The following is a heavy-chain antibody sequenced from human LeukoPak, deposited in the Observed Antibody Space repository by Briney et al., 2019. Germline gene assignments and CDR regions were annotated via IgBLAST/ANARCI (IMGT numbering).Heavy chain of an antibody. CDR3: AKDKSGSGSYMTNWFDP. CDR1: GFTFDDYA. J-gene: IGHJ5*02. Sequence: PGGSLRLSCAASGFTFDDYAMHWVRQAPGKGLEWVSGISWNSGSIVYADSVKGRFTISRDNAKNSLYLQMNSLRAEDTALYYCAKDKSGSGSYMTNWFDPWGQGTLVTVSS. V-gene: IGHV3-9*01. CDR2: ISWNSGSI. D-gene: IGHD3-10*01.